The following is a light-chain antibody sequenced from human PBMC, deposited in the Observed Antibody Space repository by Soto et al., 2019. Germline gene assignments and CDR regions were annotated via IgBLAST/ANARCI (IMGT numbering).Light chain of an antibody. Sequence: EIVLTQSPGTLSLSPGERATLSCRASQSVSSSYLAWYQQKPGQAPRLLLYGTSGRATGIPDRFSASGSETDFSLTISSMEPEDVAVYYCQQYGSSPIFTFGPGNKVDIK. J-gene: IGKJ3*01. CDR1: QSVSSSY. CDR2: GTS. V-gene: IGKV3-20*01. CDR3: QQYGSSPIFT.